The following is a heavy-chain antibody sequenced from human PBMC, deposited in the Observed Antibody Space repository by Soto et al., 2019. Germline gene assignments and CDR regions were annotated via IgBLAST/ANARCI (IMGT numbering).Heavy chain of an antibody. V-gene: IGHV3-23*01. CDR1: GFTFSSHA. D-gene: IGHD6-19*01. Sequence: EVQLLESGGGLVQPGGSLRLSCAVSGFTFSSHAMSWVRQAPGKGLECVSSITGSGDSTYYADSVKGRFTISRDKFKSTLYLQMNSLRAEDTAVYYFAKYLQFSGWLSAQTFDYWGQGTQVTVSS. CDR2: ITGSGDST. CDR3: AKYLQFSGWLSAQTFDY. J-gene: IGHJ4*02.